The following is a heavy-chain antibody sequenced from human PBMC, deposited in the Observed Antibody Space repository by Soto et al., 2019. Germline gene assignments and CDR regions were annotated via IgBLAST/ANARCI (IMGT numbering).Heavy chain of an antibody. D-gene: IGHD6-6*01. CDR1: GFTFSSYG. V-gene: IGHV3-30*18. CDR3: AKDHIAARGFDY. J-gene: IGHJ4*02. Sequence: GGSLRLSCAASGFTFSSYGMHWVRQAPGKGLEWVAVISYDGSNKYYADSVKGRFTISRDNSKNTLYLQMNSLRAEVTAVYYCAKDHIAARGFDYWGQGTLVTVSS. CDR2: ISYDGSNK.